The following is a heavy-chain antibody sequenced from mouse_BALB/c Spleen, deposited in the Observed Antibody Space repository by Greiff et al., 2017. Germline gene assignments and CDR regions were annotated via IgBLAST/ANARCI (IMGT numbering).Heavy chain of an antibody. V-gene: IGHV5-6-3*01. Sequence: EVQVVESGGGLVQPGGSLKLSCAASGFTFSSYGMSWVRQTPDKRLELVATINSNGGSTYYPDSVKGRFTISRDNAKNTLYLQMSSLKSEDTAMYYCARGGYGDYFDYWGQGTTLTVSS. J-gene: IGHJ2*01. CDR2: INSNGGST. CDR1: GFTFSSYG. D-gene: IGHD1-2*01. CDR3: ARGGYGDYFDY.